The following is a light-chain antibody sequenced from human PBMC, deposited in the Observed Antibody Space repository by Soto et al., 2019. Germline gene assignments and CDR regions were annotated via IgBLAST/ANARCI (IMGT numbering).Light chain of an antibody. CDR3: QQYNNWPPWT. Sequence: EIVMTQSPATLSVSPGERATLSCRASQSVSSNLAWYQQKLGQAPRLLIYGASTRATGIPARFSGSGSGTEFTLAISSLQSEDFAVYYCQQYNNWPPWTFGQGSKVDI. CDR2: GAS. J-gene: IGKJ1*01. V-gene: IGKV3-15*01. CDR1: QSVSSN.